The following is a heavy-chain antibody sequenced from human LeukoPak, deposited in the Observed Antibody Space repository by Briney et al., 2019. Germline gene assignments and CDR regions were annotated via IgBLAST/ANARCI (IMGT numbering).Heavy chain of an antibody. J-gene: IGHJ4*02. V-gene: IGHV3-23*01. D-gene: IGHD6-19*01. CDR2: ISGSGGST. Sequence: GGSLRLSCAASGFTFSSYAMSWVRHAPGEGLEWVSVISGSGGSTEYADSVKGRFTISRDNSKNTLYLQMNSLRAEDTAVYYCAKGSGWYVWGQGTLVTVSA. CDR3: AKGSGWYV. CDR1: GFTFSSYA.